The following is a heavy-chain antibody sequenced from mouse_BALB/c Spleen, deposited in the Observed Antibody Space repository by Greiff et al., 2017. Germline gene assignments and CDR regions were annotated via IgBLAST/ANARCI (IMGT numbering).Heavy chain of an antibody. V-gene: IGHV5-17*02. CDR1: GFTFSSFG. D-gene: IGHD1-2*01. J-gene: IGHJ2*01. CDR3: ARRHYYGSYFDY. Sequence: EVKLMESGGGLVQPGGSRKLSCAASGFTFSSFGMHWVRQAPEKGLEWVAYISSGSSTIYYADTVKGRFTISRDNPKNTLFLQMTSLRSEDTAMYYCARRHYYGSYFDYWGQGTTLTVSS. CDR2: ISSGSSTI.